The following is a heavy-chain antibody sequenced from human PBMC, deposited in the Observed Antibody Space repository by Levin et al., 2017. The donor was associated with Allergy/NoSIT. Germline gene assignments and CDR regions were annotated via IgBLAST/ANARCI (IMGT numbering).Heavy chain of an antibody. V-gene: IGHV3-15*07. J-gene: IGHJ4*02. Sequence: KASETLSLTCAVSGYSLSSGYFWGWVRQSPGKGLEWVGRVQTKAEGRTKEYAAPVKGRVSVSRDDSRNMVYLQMNSLTVEDTAIYYCTTAPGGGSSFDYWGRGTVVTVSS. CDR3: TTAPGGGSSFDY. CDR1: GYSLSSGY. D-gene: IGHD1-26*01. CDR2: VQTKAEGRTK.